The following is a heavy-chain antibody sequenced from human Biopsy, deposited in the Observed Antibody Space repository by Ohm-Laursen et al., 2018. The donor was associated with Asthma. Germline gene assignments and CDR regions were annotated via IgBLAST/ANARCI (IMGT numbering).Heavy chain of an antibody. V-gene: IGHV4-30-2*01. D-gene: IGHD3-9*01. CDR1: GASINSGGFS. CDR3: ARMNTLIQAANYFSYAMDV. J-gene: IGHJ6*02. Sequence: SQTLSLTCSVSGASINSGGFSWKRIRQPPGEGPVLIAHLFHSGDTYYNPSLKSRVTISVDRSHRQFSLKVNSVTAADTAVYYCARMNTLIQAANYFSYAMDVWGQGTTVTVSS. CDR2: LFHSGDT.